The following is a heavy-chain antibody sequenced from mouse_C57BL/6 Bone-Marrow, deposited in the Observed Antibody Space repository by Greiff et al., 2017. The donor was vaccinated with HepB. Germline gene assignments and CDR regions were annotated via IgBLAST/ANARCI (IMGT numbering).Heavy chain of an antibody. V-gene: IGHV5-4*01. Sequence: EVNVVESGGGLVKPGGSLKLSCAASGFTFSSYAMSWVRQTPEKRLEWVATISDGGSYTYYPDNVKGRFTISRDNAKNNLYLQMSHLKSEDTAMYYCAREGDGGGFDYWGQGTTLTVSS. CDR1: GFTFSSYA. CDR2: ISDGGSYT. J-gene: IGHJ2*01. CDR3: AREGDGGGFDY.